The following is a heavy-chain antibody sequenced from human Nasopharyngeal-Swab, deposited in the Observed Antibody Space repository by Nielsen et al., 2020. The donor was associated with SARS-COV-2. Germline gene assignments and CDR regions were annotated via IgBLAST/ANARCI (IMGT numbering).Heavy chain of an antibody. D-gene: IGHD2-15*01. J-gene: IGHJ6*03. CDR1: GASISSQY. CDR2: IYDSGVT. CDR3: ARDSTPVYYYYYMDA. V-gene: IGHV4-59*11. Sequence: SETLSLTCFVSGASISSQYWTWLRQPPGKGLEWVGYIYDSGVTEYNPSLQSRVTISVDKSKNQFSLKLSSVTAADTAVYYCARDSTPVYYYYYMDAWGKGTTVTVSS.